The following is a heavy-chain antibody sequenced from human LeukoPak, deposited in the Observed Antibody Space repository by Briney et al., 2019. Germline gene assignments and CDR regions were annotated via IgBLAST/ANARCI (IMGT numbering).Heavy chain of an antibody. Sequence: GGSLRLSCAASGFTVSSNYMSWVPQAPGKGLEWVSVIYSGGSTYYADSVKGRFTISRDNSKNTLSLQMNSLRAEDTAVYYCATDILGSSWSRWGQGTLVTVSS. D-gene: IGHD6-13*01. CDR1: GFTVSSNY. V-gene: IGHV3-66*01. CDR3: ATDILGSSWSR. J-gene: IGHJ4*02. CDR2: IYSGGST.